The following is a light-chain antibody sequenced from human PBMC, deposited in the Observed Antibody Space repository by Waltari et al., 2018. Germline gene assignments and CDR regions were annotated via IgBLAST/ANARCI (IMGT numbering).Light chain of an antibody. CDR2: ANN. J-gene: IGLJ3*02. CDR1: SSNIGAGYD. Sequence: QSVLTQPPSVSGAPGQRVTISCTGSSSNIGAGYDVHWYQQLPGTAPKLLIYANNHRPSGVPDRFSGSKSGTSASLAIAGLQAEDEADYYGQSYDSLSGSGVFGGGTKLTVL. V-gene: IGLV1-40*01. CDR3: QSYDSLSGSGV.